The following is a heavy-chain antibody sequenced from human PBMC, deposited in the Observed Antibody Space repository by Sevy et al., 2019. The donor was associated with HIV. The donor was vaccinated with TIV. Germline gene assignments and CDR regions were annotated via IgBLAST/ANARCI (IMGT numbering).Heavy chain of an antibody. CDR2: ISYDGSNK. CDR3: AKVGDCSSTSCYILYYYGMDV. J-gene: IGHJ6*02. CDR1: GFTFSSYG. V-gene: IGHV3-30*18. Sequence: GGSLRLSCAASGFTFSSYGMRWVRQAPGKGLEWVAVISYDGSNKYYADSVKGRFTISRDNSKNTLYLQMNSLRAEDTAVYYCAKVGDCSSTSCYILYYYGMDVWGQGTTVTVSS. D-gene: IGHD2-2*02.